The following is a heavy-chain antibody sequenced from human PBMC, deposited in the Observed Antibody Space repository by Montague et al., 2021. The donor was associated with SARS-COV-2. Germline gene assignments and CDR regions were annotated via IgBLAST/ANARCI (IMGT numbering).Heavy chain of an antibody. Sequence: IYTSGSTNYNPSLTSRFTISVDTSKNQFSLNLSSVTAADTAVYYCAGEPAATYSYGMDVGGQGTTVTVYS. D-gene: IGHD2-15*01. V-gene: IGHV4-4*09. CDR2: IYTSGST. CDR3: AGEPAATYSYGMDV. J-gene: IGHJ6*02.